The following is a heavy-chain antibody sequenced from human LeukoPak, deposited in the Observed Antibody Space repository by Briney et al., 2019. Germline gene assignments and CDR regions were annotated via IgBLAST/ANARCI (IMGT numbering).Heavy chain of an antibody. CDR2: IYYSGST. D-gene: IGHD3-22*01. CDR1: GGSISSYY. Sequence: SETLSLTCTVSGGSISSYYWSWIRQPPGKGLEWIGYIYYSGSTNYNPSLKSRVTISVDTSKNQFSLKLSSVTAADTAVYYCARGPTYYYDSSGYYGAYYYYGMDVWGQGTTVTVSS. CDR3: ARGPTYYYDSSGYYGAYYYYGMDV. J-gene: IGHJ6*02. V-gene: IGHV4-59*12.